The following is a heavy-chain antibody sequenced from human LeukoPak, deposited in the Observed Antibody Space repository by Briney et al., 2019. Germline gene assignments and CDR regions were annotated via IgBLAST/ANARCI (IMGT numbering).Heavy chain of an antibody. Sequence: SETLSLTCTVSGGSISSYYWSWIRQPAGKGLEWIGRIYTSGSTNYNPSLKSRVTMSVDTSKNQFSLKLSSVTAADTAVYYCARGAAARPSSAWFDPWGQGTLVTVSS. J-gene: IGHJ5*02. V-gene: IGHV4-4*07. D-gene: IGHD6-13*01. CDR2: IYTSGST. CDR3: ARGAAARPSSAWFDP. CDR1: GGSISSYY.